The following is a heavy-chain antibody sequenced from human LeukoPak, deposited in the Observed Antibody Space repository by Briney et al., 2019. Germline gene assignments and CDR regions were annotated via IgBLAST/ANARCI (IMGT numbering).Heavy chain of an antibody. CDR3: ARRDIVVVVSASDY. D-gene: IGHD2-15*01. CDR2: ISAGGGAT. J-gene: IGHJ4*02. Sequence: PGGSLRLSCAASGFTFSSYGMAWVRQAPGKGLEWVSSISAGGGATYYADSVKGRFTMSRDNSKNTVYLQMNSLRVDDTAVYYCARRDIVVVVSASDYWGQGTLVTVSS. CDR1: GFTFSSYG. V-gene: IGHV3-23*01.